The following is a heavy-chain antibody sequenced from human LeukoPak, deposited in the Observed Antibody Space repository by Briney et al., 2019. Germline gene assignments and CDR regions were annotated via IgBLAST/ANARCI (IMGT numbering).Heavy chain of an antibody. CDR3: AKDPTLNYYYDSSGPWVH. J-gene: IGHJ4*02. V-gene: IGHV3-30*02. D-gene: IGHD3-22*01. CDR1: GFTFSSHG. Sequence: GGSLRLSCAASGFTFSSHGMHWVRQAPGKGLEWVAFIRYDGSNKYYADSVKGRFTISRDNSKNTLYLQMNSLRAEDTAVYYCAKDPTLNYYYDSSGPWVHWGQGTLVTVSS. CDR2: IRYDGSNK.